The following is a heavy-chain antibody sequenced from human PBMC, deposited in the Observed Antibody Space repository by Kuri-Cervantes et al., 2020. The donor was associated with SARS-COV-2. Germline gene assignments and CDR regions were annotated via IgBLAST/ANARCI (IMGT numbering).Heavy chain of an antibody. J-gene: IGHJ3*02. CDR2: ISSSSSYI. D-gene: IGHD5-12*01. V-gene: IGHV3-21*01. CDR1: GFTFSRSW. Sequence: GESLKISCAASGFTFSRSWMLWVRQAPGKGLEWVSSISSSSSYIYYADSVKGRFTISRDNAKNSLYLQMNSLRAEDTAVYYCAKDLGGYDRGAFDIWGQGTMVTVSS. CDR3: AKDLGGYDRGAFDI.